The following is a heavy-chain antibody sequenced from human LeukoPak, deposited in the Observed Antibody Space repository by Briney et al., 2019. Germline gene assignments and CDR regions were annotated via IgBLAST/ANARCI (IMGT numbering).Heavy chain of an antibody. D-gene: IGHD5-24*01. V-gene: IGHV3-33*06. Sequence: GGSVRLSCAASGFTFSRYGMHWVRPAPGKGLEWVAVIWYDGSNKYYADSVKGRFTISRDNSKNTLYLQMNSLRAEDTAVYYCAKEAYIEMATITPDYWGQGTLVTVSS. J-gene: IGHJ4*02. CDR3: AKEAYIEMATITPDY. CDR2: IWYDGSNK. CDR1: GFTFSRYG.